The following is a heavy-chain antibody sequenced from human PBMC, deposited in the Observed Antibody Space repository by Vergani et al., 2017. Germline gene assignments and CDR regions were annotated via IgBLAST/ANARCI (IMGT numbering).Heavy chain of an antibody. V-gene: IGHV1-46*01. D-gene: IGHD3-10*01. CDR2: INPSGGST. Sequence: QVQLVQSGAEVKKPGASVKVSCKASGYTFTSYYMHWVRQAPGQGLEWMGIINPSGGSTSYAQKFQGRVTITADESTSTAYMELSSLRSEDTAVYYCASGRRNYGSGSYYAYWGQGTLVTVSS. J-gene: IGHJ4*02. CDR3: ASGRRNYGSGSYYAY. CDR1: GYTFTSYY.